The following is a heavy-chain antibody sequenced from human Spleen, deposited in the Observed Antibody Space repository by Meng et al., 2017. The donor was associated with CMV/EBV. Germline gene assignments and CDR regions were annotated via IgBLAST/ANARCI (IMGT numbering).Heavy chain of an antibody. CDR2: IYPGDSDT. Sequence: GESLKISCKGSGYSFTSYWIGWVRQMPGKGLEWMGIIYPGDSDTRYSPSFQGQVTISADKSISTAYLQWSSLKASDTAMYYCARCRMYSSGWPYYYYYGMDVWGQGTTVTVSS. D-gene: IGHD6-19*01. CDR3: ARCRMYSSGWPYYYYYGMDV. CDR1: GYSFTSYW. V-gene: IGHV5-51*01. J-gene: IGHJ6*02.